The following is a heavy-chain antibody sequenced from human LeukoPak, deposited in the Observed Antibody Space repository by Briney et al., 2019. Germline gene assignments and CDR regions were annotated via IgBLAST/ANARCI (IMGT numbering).Heavy chain of an antibody. J-gene: IGHJ4*02. Sequence: PGGSLRLSCAASGFTFDDYAMHWVRQAPGKGLEWVPGISWNSGSIGYADSVKGRFTISRDNAKNSLYLQMNSLRAEDTAVYYCARVGAVAGFDYWGQGTLVTVSS. D-gene: IGHD6-19*01. V-gene: IGHV3-9*01. CDR1: GFTFDDYA. CDR2: ISWNSGSI. CDR3: ARVGAVAGFDY.